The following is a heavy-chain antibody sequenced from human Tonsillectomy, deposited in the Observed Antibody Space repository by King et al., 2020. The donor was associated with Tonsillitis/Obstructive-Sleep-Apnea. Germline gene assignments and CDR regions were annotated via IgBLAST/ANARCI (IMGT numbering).Heavy chain of an antibody. J-gene: IGHJ3*02. CDR1: GYTLTELS. V-gene: IGHV1-24*01. Sequence: QLVQSGAEVKKPGASVKVSCKVSGYTLTELSMHWVRQAPGKGLEWMGGFDPEDGETIYAQKFQGRVTLTEDTSTDTAYMELSSLRSEDTAVYYCATETIFGVVIKRFDAVDIWGQGTMVTVSS. D-gene: IGHD3-3*01. CDR2: FDPEDGET. CDR3: ATETIFGVVIKRFDAVDI.